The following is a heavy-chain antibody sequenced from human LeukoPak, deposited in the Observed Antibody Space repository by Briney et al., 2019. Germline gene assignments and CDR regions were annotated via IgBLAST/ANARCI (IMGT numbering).Heavy chain of an antibody. CDR1: GGSISSYY. J-gene: IGHJ4*02. D-gene: IGHD3-10*01. Sequence: TSETLSLTCTVSGGSISSYYWSWIRQPAGKGLEWIGRMYTSGSSNYNPSLKSRVTMSVDTSKNRFSLKLSSVTAADTAVYYCATSLKYGFFDYWGQGTLVTVSS. CDR2: MYTSGSS. CDR3: ATSLKYGFFDY. V-gene: IGHV4-4*07.